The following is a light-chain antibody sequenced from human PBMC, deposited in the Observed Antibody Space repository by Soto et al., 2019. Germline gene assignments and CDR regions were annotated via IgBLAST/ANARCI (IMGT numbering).Light chain of an antibody. J-gene: IGKJ4*01. CDR2: ATS. V-gene: IGKV3-15*01. Sequence: EMVVTQSPATLSVSPGERATLSCRASQSVGNNFAWYQQQPGQAPRLLIFATSTRATGVPARFSGSGSGTEFTLTISRLQSEDFAVYYCQQYGDWPLTFGGGAKVEIE. CDR1: QSVGNN. CDR3: QQYGDWPLT.